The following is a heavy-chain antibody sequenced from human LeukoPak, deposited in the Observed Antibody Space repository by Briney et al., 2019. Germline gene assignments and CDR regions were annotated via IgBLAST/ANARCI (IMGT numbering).Heavy chain of an antibody. CDR2: ISSNCTTR. J-gene: IGHJ6*03. Sequence: GGSLRLSCAASGFTFSTYSMNWVRQAPGKGLEWVSYISSNCTTRYYADSVKGRFTISRDNAKNSLYLQMNSLRAEDTAVYYCARDAIMDVWGKGTTVTVSS. V-gene: IGHV3-48*01. CDR3: ARDAIMDV. CDR1: GFTFSTYS. D-gene: IGHD2-2*01.